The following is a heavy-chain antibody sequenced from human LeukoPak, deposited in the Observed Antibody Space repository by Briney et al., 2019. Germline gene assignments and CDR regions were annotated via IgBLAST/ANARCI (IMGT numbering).Heavy chain of an antibody. CDR3: ARDYGGSYFDY. D-gene: IGHD4-23*01. Sequence: GRPLRLSCAASGFTFSSYAMHWVRQAPGKGLEWVAVISYDGSNKYYADSVKGRFTISRDNSKNTLYLQMNSLRAEDTAVYYCARDYGGSYFDYWGQGTLVTVSS. CDR2: ISYDGSNK. J-gene: IGHJ4*02. CDR1: GFTFSSYA. V-gene: IGHV3-30-3*01.